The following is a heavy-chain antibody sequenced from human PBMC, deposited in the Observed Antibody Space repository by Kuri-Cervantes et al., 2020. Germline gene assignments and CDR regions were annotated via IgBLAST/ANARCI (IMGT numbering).Heavy chain of an antibody. V-gene: IGHV3-53*01. CDR1: GFTVSGNY. J-gene: IGHJ5*02. CDR2: IHSGGDT. Sequence: GESLKISCVASGFTVSGNYMSWVRRAPGKGLEWVSVIHSGGDTYYADSVKGRFTISRDISKNTLYLQLNNLRAEDTAVYFCARGTRLRFRESWGQGTLVTVSS. CDR3: ARGTRLRFRES. D-gene: IGHD3-10*01.